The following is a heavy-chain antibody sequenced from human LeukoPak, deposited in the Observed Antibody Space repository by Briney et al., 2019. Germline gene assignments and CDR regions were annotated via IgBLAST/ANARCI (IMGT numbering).Heavy chain of an antibody. CDR1: GYTFTSYG. J-gene: IGHJ4*02. V-gene: IGHV1-46*01. D-gene: IGHD3-3*01. CDR3: ARVRARTSGFDF. CDR2: INPSGGST. Sequence: ASVKVSCKASGYTFTSYGISWVRQAPGQGLERMGIINPSGGSTSYAQKFQGRVTMTRDTSTSTVYMELSSLRSEDTAVYYCARVRARTSGFDFWGQGTLVTVSS.